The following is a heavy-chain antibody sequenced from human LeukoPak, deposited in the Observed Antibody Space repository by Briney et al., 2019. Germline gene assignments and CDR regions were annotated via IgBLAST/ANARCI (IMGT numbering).Heavy chain of an antibody. CDR2: ISGSGGST. D-gene: IGHD6-6*01. J-gene: IGHJ5*02. V-gene: IGHV3-23*01. CDR1: GFTFSSYS. CDR3: AKGVAARPINWFDP. Sequence: PGGSLRLSCAASGFTFSSYSMNWVRQAPGKGLEWVSAISGSGGSTYYADSVKGRFAISRDNSKNTLYLQMNSLRAEDTAVYYCAKGVAARPINWFDPWGQGTLVTVSS.